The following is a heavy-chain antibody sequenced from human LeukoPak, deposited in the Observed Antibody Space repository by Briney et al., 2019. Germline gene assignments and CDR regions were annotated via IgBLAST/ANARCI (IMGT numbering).Heavy chain of an antibody. CDR3: ARVLWGNGAVTGLEY. CDR2: IYNGGAT. Sequence: GGSLRLSCAASGFTVSNNYVTWVRQAPGKGLEWVSVIYNGGATFYSDSVKGRFTISRDNSKNTLYLQMNSLRAEDTAVYYCARVLWGNGAVTGLEYWGQGTLVTVSS. V-gene: IGHV3-53*01. CDR1: GFTVSNNY. J-gene: IGHJ4*02. D-gene: IGHD6-19*01.